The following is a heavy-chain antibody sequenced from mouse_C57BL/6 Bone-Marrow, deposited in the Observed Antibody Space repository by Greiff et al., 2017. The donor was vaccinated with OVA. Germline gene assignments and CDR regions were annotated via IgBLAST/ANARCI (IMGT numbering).Heavy chain of an antibody. CDR1: GYSFTDYY. J-gene: IGHJ1*03. CDR2: INPSTGGT. D-gene: IGHD1-1*01. V-gene: IGHV1-42*01. CDR3: AKAPIYYGSSPYWYFDV. Sequence: VQLQQSGPELVKPGASVKISCKASGYSFTDYYMNWVKQSPEKSLEWIGEINPSTGGTTYNQKFKAKATLTVDKSSSTAYMQLKSLTSEDSAVYYCAKAPIYYGSSPYWYFDVWGTGTTVTVSS.